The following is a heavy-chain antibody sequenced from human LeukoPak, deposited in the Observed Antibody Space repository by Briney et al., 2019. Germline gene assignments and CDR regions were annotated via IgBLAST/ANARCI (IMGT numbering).Heavy chain of an antibody. D-gene: IGHD2-2*01. Sequence: GASVKVSCKASEYTFTGYYFHWVRQAPGQGFEWMGWINPVSGGTNYVQKFQGRVTMTRDKSMSTAYMELSRLRSDDTAVYYCARDNFLSCSSTSCLFDYWGQGTLVTVSS. CDR1: EYTFTGYY. V-gene: IGHV1-2*02. J-gene: IGHJ4*02. CDR3: ARDNFLSCSSTSCLFDY. CDR2: INPVSGGT.